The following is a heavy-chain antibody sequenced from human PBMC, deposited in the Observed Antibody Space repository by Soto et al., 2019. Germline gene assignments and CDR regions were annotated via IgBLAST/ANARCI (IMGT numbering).Heavy chain of an antibody. J-gene: IGHJ4*02. V-gene: IGHV3-23*01. CDR1: GFTFRNYA. Sequence: GGSLRLSCAASGFTFRNYAMSWVRQAPGKGLEWVSGISGSGGSTYYADSVKGRFTISRDNSKNTLYLQMNSLRAEDTAVYYCAKRTSGWYFDYWGQGTLVTVSS. CDR3: AKRTSGWYFDY. CDR2: ISGSGGST. D-gene: IGHD6-19*01.